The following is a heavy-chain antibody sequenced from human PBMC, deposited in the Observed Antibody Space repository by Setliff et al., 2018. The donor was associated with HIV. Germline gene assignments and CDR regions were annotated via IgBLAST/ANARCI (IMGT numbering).Heavy chain of an antibody. CDR1: GYTFTGYY. CDR3: VRGVQSPPHYSYYYMDV. D-gene: IGHD3-3*01. Sequence: SVKVSCKASGYTFTGYYLHWVRQAPGQGLDWMGRIIPILGVANYAQRFQGKVTITADKSTSTAYMELTSLRFDDTAMYYCVRGVQSPPHYSYYYMDVWGEGTMVTVSS. J-gene: IGHJ6*03. CDR2: IIPILGVA. V-gene: IGHV1-69*04.